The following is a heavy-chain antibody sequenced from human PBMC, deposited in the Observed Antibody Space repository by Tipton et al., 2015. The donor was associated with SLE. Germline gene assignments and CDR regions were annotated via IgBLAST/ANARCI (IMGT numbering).Heavy chain of an antibody. V-gene: IGHV4-39*07. Sequence: TLSLTCTVSGDSITRSDCYWGWIRQPPGKGLEWIGTIYYSGSTYYYPSLKSRVTISIDTSKNQFSLKLSSVTAADTAVYYCARGGEYGSSWYPRYYYYMDVWGKGTTVTVSS. CDR3: ARGGEYGSSWYPRYYYYMDV. D-gene: IGHD6-13*01. CDR1: GDSITRSDCY. CDR2: IYYSGST. J-gene: IGHJ6*03.